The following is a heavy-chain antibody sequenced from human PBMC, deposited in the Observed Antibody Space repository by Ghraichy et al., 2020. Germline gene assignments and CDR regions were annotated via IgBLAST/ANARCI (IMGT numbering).Heavy chain of an antibody. D-gene: IGHD4-17*01. CDR3: AKVSLSDYVTYFDY. CDR1: AFTFRSYA. V-gene: IGHV3-23*01. Sequence: GGSLRLSCAASAFTFRSYAMSWVRQAPGKGLEWVSDIRGSGGSTYYADSVKGRFTISRDKSKNTLYLQMNSLRAEDTAVYYCAKVSLSDYVTYFDYWGQGTLVTVSS. CDR2: IRGSGGST. J-gene: IGHJ4*02.